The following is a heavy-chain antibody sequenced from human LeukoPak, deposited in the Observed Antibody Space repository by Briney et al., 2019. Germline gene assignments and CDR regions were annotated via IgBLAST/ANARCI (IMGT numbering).Heavy chain of an antibody. CDR3: ARDTPYSSPNFDY. CDR2: INQNSGGS. J-gene: IGHJ4*02. D-gene: IGHD6-13*01. Sequence: ASVKVSFKASGYTLTCYYMHWVGQAPGQGLEGMGWINQNSGGSNYVQKFQGRVTMTRDTSISTAYMELSSLRSDDTAVYYCARDTPYSSPNFDYWGQGTLVTVSS. V-gene: IGHV1-2*02. CDR1: GYTLTCYY.